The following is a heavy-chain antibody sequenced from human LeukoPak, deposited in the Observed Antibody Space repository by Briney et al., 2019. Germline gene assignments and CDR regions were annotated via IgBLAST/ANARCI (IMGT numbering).Heavy chain of an antibody. J-gene: IGHJ4*02. CDR3: ARPVNNHYYHSNESPRGRGGYYFDY. V-gene: IGHV1-2*02. CDR2: INPNSGGT. CDR1: GYTFTGYY. Sequence: ASVKVSCKASGYTFTGYYMHRVRQAPGQGLEWMGWINPNSGGTNYAQKFQGRVTVTRDTSISTAYMELSRLRSDDTAVYYCARPVNNHYYHSNESPRGRGGYYFDYWGQGTLVTVSS. D-gene: IGHD3-22*01.